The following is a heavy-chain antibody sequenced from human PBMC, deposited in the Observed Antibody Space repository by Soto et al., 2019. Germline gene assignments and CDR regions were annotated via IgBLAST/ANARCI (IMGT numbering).Heavy chain of an antibody. J-gene: IGHJ4*02. Sequence: GESLKISCEGSGYSFDRYWIAWVRQMPGKGLGGRGIIYPGDSDTRYSPSFQGQVTISADKPISTAYLQWSSLKASDTAMYYCARSTTSYYFDYWAQGALVTVSS. CDR2: IYPGDSDT. V-gene: IGHV5-51*04. CDR3: ARSTTSYYFDY. D-gene: IGHD4-17*01. CDR1: GYSFDRYW.